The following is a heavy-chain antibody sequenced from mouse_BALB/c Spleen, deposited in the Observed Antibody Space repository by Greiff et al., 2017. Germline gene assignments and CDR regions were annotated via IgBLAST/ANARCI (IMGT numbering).Heavy chain of an antibody. CDR1: GYSITSGYY. J-gene: IGHJ2*01. V-gene: IGHV3-6*02. CDR3: ARGAGGDFDD. Sequence: EVQLQQSGPGLVKPSQSLSLSCYVTGYSITSGYYWNWIRQFPGNKLEWMGYISYDGSNNYNPTLKNRISITRHTSKNQFFLKLKSVTTEDTATYDSARGAGGDFDDWGPGTTLTVSS. CDR2: ISYDGSN.